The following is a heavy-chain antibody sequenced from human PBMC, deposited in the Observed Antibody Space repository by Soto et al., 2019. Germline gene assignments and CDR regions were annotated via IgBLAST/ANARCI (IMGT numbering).Heavy chain of an antibody. J-gene: IGHJ6*02. V-gene: IGHV3-30*18. CDR2: ISYDGTNK. Sequence: PGGSLRLSCAASGFTFSSYGMHWVRQAPGKGLGWVAVISYDGTNKYYADSVKGRFTISRDSSKNTLYLEMNSLRAEDMAIYYCAKGEYYYGSGIPYYGMDVWGQGTTVTVSS. CDR1: GFTFSSYG. CDR3: AKGEYYYGSGIPYYGMDV. D-gene: IGHD3-10*01.